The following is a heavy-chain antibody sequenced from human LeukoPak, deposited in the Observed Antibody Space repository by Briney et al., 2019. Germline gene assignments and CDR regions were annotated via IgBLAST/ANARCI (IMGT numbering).Heavy chain of an antibody. CDR1: GYTLTELS. CDR3: ATGVTFGGVIVNWFDP. CDR2: FDPEDGET. J-gene: IGHJ5*02. D-gene: IGHD3-16*02. V-gene: IGHV1-24*01. Sequence: ASVKVSCKVSGYTLTELSMHWVRQAPGKGLEWMGGFDPEDGETIYAQKFQGRVTMTEDTPTDTAYMELSSLRSEDTAVYYCATGVTFGGVIVNWFDPWGQGTLVTVSS.